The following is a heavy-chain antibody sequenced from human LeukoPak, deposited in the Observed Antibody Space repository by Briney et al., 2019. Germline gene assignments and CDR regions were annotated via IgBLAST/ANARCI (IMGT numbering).Heavy chain of an antibody. V-gene: IGHV4-39*07. CDR2: IYYSGST. CDR1: GGSISSSSYY. D-gene: IGHD3-22*01. CDR3: ARDSGCYYDSSGYYDY. J-gene: IGHJ4*02. Sequence: SETLSLTCTVSGGSISSSSYYWGWIRQPPGKGLEWIGSIYYSGSTYYNPSLKSRVTISVDTSKNQFSLKLSSVTAADTAVYYCARDSGCYYDSSGYYDYWGQGTLVTVSS.